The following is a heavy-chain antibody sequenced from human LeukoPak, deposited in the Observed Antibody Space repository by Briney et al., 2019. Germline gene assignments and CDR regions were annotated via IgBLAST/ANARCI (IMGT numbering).Heavy chain of an antibody. Sequence: PSETLSLTCTVSGGSISSSSYYWGWIRQPPGKGLEWIGSIYYSGSTYYNPSLKSRVTISVDTSKNQFSLKLSSVTAADTAVYYCARRRDGSPWYETYGGQGTLVTVSS. CDR2: IYYSGST. CDR3: ARRRDGSPWYETY. D-gene: IGHD6-19*01. V-gene: IGHV4-39*07. J-gene: IGHJ4*02. CDR1: GGSISSSSYY.